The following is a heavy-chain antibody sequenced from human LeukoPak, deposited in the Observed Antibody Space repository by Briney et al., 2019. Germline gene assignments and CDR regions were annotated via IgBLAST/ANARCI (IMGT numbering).Heavy chain of an antibody. CDR2: IYYSGST. D-gene: IGHD6-19*01. V-gene: IGHV4-59*01. Sequence: SETLSLTCTVSGGSISSYYWSWIRQPPGKGLEWIGYIYYSGSTNYNPSLKSRATISVDTSKNQFSLKLSSVTAADTAVYYCARDRVAAPLDYWGQGTLVTVSS. J-gene: IGHJ4*02. CDR3: ARDRVAAPLDY. CDR1: GGSISSYY.